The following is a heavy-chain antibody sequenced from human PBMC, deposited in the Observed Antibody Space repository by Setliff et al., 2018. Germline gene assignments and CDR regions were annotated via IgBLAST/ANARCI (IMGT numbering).Heavy chain of an antibody. V-gene: IGHV4-61*09. CDR1: DDSISSRHYY. Sequence: PSETLSLTCTVSDDSISSRHYYWSWIRQPAGKGLEWLGQIYTSWSTNYNPSLKGRATLSIDASKRQFSLKLTSVTAADTAVYYCARGLEGEDYFYYMDVWGKGNKVTVSS. CDR2: IYTSWST. CDR3: ARGLEGEDYFYYMDV. J-gene: IGHJ6*03. D-gene: IGHD2-21*01.